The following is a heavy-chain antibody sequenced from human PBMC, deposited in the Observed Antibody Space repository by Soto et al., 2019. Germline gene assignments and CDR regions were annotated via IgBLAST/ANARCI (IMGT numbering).Heavy chain of an antibody. J-gene: IGHJ6*03. D-gene: IGHD3-10*01. CDR2: IYYSGST. Sequence: SETLSLTCTVSGVSISSSSYYWGWIRQPPGKGLEWIGSIYYSGSTYYNPSLKSRVTISVDTSKNQFSLKLSSVTAADTAVYCCARQTGGSGGYYIDYYYYYMDVWGKGTTVTVSS. CDR1: GVSISSSSYY. V-gene: IGHV4-39*01. CDR3: ARQTGGSGGYYIDYYYYYMDV.